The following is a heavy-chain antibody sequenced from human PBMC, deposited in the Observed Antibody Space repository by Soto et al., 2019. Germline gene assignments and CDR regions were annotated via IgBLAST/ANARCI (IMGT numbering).Heavy chain of an antibody. CDR2: ISGSGGST. D-gene: IGHD3-10*01. V-gene: IGHV3-23*01. CDR3: AKPGYYGSGTTARHFDY. CDR1: GFTFSSYA. J-gene: IGHJ4*02. Sequence: LRLSCAASGFTFSSYAMSWVRQAPGKGLEWVSAISGSGGSTYYADSVKGRFTISRDNSKNTLYLQMNSLRAEDTVVYYCAKPGYYGSGTTARHFDYWGQGTLVTVSS.